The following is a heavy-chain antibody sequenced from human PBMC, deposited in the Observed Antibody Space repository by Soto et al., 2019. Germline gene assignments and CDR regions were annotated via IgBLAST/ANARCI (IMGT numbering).Heavy chain of an antibody. CDR2: IRSKAYGGTT. CDR1: GFTSGDCS. V-gene: IGHV3-49*04. D-gene: IGHD6-6*01. J-gene: IGHJ4*02. CDR3: TKVLGEYRRVYFDY. Sequence: GGSPRLSCTASGFTSGDCSMSWVRQATGKGLEWRGFIRSKAYGGTTANAATMQGRFTISRDGFKSIAYLKMNRLEIEDTVVYYCTKVLGEYRRVYFDYWRLGTLVTVSS.